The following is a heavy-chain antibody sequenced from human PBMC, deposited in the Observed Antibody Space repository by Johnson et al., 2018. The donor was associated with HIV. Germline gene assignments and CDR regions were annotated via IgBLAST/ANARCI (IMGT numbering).Heavy chain of an antibody. CDR1: GFTFSSYA. J-gene: IGHJ3*01. CDR2: ISYDGSNK. V-gene: IGHV3-30*04. D-gene: IGHD4-11*01. Sequence: QVQLVESGGGVVQPGRSLRLSCAASGFTFSSYAMHWVRQAPGKGLEWVAVISYDGSNKYYADSVKGRFTISRDNSKNTLYLQMNSLRAEDTAVYYCANLQSSDFPYAFDVWGQGTMV. CDR3: ANLQSSDFPYAFDV.